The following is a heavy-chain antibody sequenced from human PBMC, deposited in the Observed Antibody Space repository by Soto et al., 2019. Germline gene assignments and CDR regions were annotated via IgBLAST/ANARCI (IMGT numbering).Heavy chain of an antibody. V-gene: IGHV4-61*01. D-gene: IGHD2-2*01. CDR1: GGSVSSGSYY. CDR3: ARVVPAASHAFDI. Sequence: SETLSLTCTVSGGSVSSGSYYWSWIRQPPGKGLEWIGYIYYSGSTNYNPSLKSRVTISVDTSKNQFSLKLSSVTAADTAVYYCARVVPAASHAFDIWGQGIMVTVSS. J-gene: IGHJ3*02. CDR2: IYYSGST.